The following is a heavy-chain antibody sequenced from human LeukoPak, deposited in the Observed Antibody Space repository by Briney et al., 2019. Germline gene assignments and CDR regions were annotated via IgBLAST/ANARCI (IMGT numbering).Heavy chain of an antibody. J-gene: IGHJ5*02. CDR2: IYSSGST. Sequence: SETLSLTCTVSGVSISSHYWSWIRQPPGKGLEWIGYIYSSGSTNYNPSLKSRVTISVDTSKNQFSLKLSSVTAADTAVYYCARARLVRGFDPWGQGTLVTVSS. V-gene: IGHV4-59*11. CDR1: GVSISSHY. CDR3: ARARLVRGFDP. D-gene: IGHD3-10*01.